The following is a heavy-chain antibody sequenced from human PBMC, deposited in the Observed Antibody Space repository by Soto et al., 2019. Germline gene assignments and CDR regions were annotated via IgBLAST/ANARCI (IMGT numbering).Heavy chain of an antibody. J-gene: IGHJ5*02. CDR3: ARDLMYTSSTDRSLDP. Sequence: ASVKVSCKTSGYSFANYGINWVRQAPGQGLEWMGWINTDTGNTVYAQTFQGRVTMTTDTSTSTVFMDLRSLRTDETAVYYCARDLMYTSSTDRSLDPWRQRTSVTVPS. V-gene: IGHV1-18*01. CDR1: GYSFANYG. D-gene: IGHD6-6*01. CDR2: INTDTGNT.